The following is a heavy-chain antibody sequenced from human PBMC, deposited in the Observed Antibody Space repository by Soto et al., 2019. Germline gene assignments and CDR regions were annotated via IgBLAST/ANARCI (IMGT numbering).Heavy chain of an antibody. J-gene: IGHJ4*02. V-gene: IGHV3-30*18. CDR2: ISYDGSNK. D-gene: IGHD1-1*01. CDR3: AKVQDGYNYYFDY. CDR1: GFTFSSYG. Sequence: PGGSLRLSCAASGFTFSSYGMHWVRQAPGKGLEWVAVISYDGSNKYYADSVKGRFTISRDNSKNTLYLQMNSLRAEDTAVYYCAKVQDGYNYYFDYWGQGTLVTV.